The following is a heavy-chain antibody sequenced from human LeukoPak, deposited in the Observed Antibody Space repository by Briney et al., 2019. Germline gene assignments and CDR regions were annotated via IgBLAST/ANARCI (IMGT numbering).Heavy chain of an antibody. D-gene: IGHD3-22*01. J-gene: IGHJ4*02. CDR1: GGSISSSSYY. CDR2: IYHTGST. CDR3: ARHWGSTMTHLDY. Sequence: SETLSLTCTVSGGSISSSSYYWVWIRQPPGKGLEWIGTIYHTGSTYYNPSLKSRVAISVDTSKSHLSLKLTSVTAADTAVYFCARHWGSTMTHLDYWGQGTLVTASS. V-gene: IGHV4-39*01.